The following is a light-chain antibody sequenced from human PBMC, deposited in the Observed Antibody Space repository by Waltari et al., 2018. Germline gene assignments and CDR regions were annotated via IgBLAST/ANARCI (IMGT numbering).Light chain of an antibody. Sequence: QSVLTQPPSVSGAPGQRVTISCTGSSSNIGAGYDVHWYQQFPGTAPKLLIYGTTNRPSGVPDLISGSKSGTSASLAITGLQADDEADYYCQSYDSSLSGFVFGTGTTVTVL. CDR2: GTT. J-gene: IGLJ1*01. CDR3: QSYDSSLSGFV. V-gene: IGLV1-40*01. CDR1: SSNIGAGYD.